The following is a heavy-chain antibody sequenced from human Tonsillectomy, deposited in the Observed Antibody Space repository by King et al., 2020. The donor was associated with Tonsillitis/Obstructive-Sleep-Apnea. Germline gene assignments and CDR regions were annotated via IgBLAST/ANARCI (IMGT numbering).Heavy chain of an antibody. CDR3: ARAHYYDSSAYPYYYHGMDV. Sequence: HVQLVESGGGVVQPGRSLRLSCAASGFTFSNYAMHWVRQGPGKGLQWAAVISYDGINKYYAASVKGRLTISRDNSNNTLYLQMNSLRAEDTAVYYCARAHYYDSSAYPYYYHGMDVWGQGTTVTVSS. D-gene: IGHD3-22*01. V-gene: IGHV3-30*04. CDR2: ISYDGINK. J-gene: IGHJ6*02. CDR1: GFTFSNYA.